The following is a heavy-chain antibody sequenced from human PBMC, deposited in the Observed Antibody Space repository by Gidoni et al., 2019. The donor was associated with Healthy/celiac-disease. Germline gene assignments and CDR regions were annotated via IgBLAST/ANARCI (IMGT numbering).Heavy chain of an antibody. D-gene: IGHD6-13*01. Sequence: QVQLVESGGGVVQPGRSLRLSCADSGFTFSSYAMHWVRQAPGKGLEWVAVISYDGSNKYYADSVKGRFTISRDNSKNTLYLQMNSLRAEDTAVYYCARGIINSSWYPDYWGQGTLVTVSS. V-gene: IGHV3-30-3*01. J-gene: IGHJ4*02. CDR2: ISYDGSNK. CDR3: ARGIINSSWYPDY. CDR1: GFTFSSYA.